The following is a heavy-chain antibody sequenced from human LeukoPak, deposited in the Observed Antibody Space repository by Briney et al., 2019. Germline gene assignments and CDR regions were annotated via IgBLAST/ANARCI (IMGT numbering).Heavy chain of an antibody. CDR2: INPNSGDP. CDR1: GYTFTNYA. V-gene: IGHV1-2*06. J-gene: IGHJ6*03. D-gene: IGHD2-8*01. CDR3: ARSARHCNNGVCFTDYYIDL. Sequence: GASVKVSCKASGYTFTNYALHWVRQAPGQGLEWMGRINPNSGDPNYPQKFQGRVTMTRDTSISTAYMEMSSLTSDDTAVYYCARSARHCNNGVCFTDYYIDLWGKGTTVIVSS.